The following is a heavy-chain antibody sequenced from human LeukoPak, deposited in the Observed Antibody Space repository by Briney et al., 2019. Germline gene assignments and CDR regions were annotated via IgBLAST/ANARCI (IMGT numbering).Heavy chain of an antibody. CDR2: IYYSGST. CDR3: AKKQQSSGMAFDI. J-gene: IGHJ3*02. Sequence: SETLSLTCTVSGGSISSYYWSWIRQPPGKGLEWIGYIYYSGSTNYNPSLKSRVTISVDTSKNQLSLRLSSVTAADTAVYYCAKKQQSSGMAFDIWGQGTMVTVSS. V-gene: IGHV4-59*01. CDR1: GGSISSYY. D-gene: IGHD1/OR15-1a*01.